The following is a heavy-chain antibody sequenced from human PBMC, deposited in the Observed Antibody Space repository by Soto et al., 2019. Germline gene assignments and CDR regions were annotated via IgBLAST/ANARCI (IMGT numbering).Heavy chain of an antibody. CDR1: GYTFTGYY. D-gene: IGHD5-18*01. CDR2: INPNSGAT. CDR3: ARHLGIHGVLQASPSVDV. J-gene: IGHJ6*02. V-gene: IGHV1-2*04. Sequence: AFVNVSCKAAGYTFTGYYMHWVRPAPGQRLELMGWINPNSGATKYAHKFQGWVTTTRDTSVSTAYMELSRLRSDDTAVYYCARHLGIHGVLQASPSVDVGGQGTTVPVS.